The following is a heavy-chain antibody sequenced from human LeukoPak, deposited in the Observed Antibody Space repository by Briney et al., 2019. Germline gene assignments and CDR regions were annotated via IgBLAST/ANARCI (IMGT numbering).Heavy chain of an antibody. Sequence: GGSLRLSCAAAGFTFSSYAMHWVRQAPGKGLEWVAFISYDGSNKYYADSVKGRFTISRDNSKNTLYLQMNSLRAEDTAVYYCAREKYSYGYYYYYGMDVWGQGTTVTVSS. CDR3: AREKYSYGYYYYYGMDV. CDR2: ISYDGSNK. D-gene: IGHD5-18*01. J-gene: IGHJ6*02. V-gene: IGHV3-30-3*01. CDR1: GFTFSSYA.